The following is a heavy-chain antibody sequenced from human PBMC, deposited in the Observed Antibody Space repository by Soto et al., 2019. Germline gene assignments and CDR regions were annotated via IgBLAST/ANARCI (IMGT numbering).Heavy chain of an antibody. CDR3: AASSITIFGVVITNPGRSDWFDP. Sequence: GGSLRLSCAASGFTFSSYSMNWVRQAPGKGLEWVSYISSSSSTIYYADSVKGRFTISRDNAKNSLYLQMNSLRAEDTAVYYCAASSITIFGVVITNPGRSDWFDPWGQGTLVTVSS. D-gene: IGHD3-3*01. V-gene: IGHV3-48*01. J-gene: IGHJ5*02. CDR1: GFTFSSYS. CDR2: ISSSSSTI.